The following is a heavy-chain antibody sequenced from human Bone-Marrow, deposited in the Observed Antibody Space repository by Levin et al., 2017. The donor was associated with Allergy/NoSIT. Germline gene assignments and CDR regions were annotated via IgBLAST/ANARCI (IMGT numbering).Heavy chain of an antibody. CDR3: ARGQGYDDPTASHPNWFDP. CDR1: GFTFTNYY. CDR2: VNPSGGTT. J-gene: IGHJ5*02. D-gene: IGHD2-15*01. V-gene: IGHV1-46*01. Sequence: GESLKISCKASGFTFTNYYMHWVRQAPGQGLEWMGIVNPSGGTTNYAQQFQGRVTMTRDTSTRTVHMELTSLTFDDTAVYFCARGQGYDDPTASHPNWFDPWGQGTLVAVSS.